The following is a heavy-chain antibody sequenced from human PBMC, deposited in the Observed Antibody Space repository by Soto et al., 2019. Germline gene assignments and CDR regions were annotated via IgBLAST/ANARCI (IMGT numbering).Heavy chain of an antibody. CDR3: ARSIQEDIGVAGPKDIWFDP. D-gene: IGHD6-19*01. CDR2: INPSGGST. CDR1: GYTFTSYY. J-gene: IGHJ5*02. Sequence: ASVKVSCKASGYTFTSYYMHWVRQAPGQGLEWMGIINPSGGSTSYAQKFQGRVTMTRDTSTSTVYMELSSLRSEDTAVYYCARSIQEDIGVAGPKDIWFDPWGQGTLVTSPQ. V-gene: IGHV1-46*01.